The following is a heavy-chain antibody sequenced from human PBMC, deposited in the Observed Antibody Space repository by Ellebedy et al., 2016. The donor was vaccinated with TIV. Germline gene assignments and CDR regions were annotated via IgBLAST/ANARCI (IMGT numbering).Heavy chain of an antibody. CDR2: IYYTGYT. D-gene: IGHD6-19*01. CDR1: GGSPTSSSYY. J-gene: IGHJ4*02. V-gene: IGHV4-39*01. CDR3: ARSGIAVAGLADY. Sequence: MPGGSLRLSCSVSGGSPTSSSYYWAWIRQHQGMGLEWIGSIYYTGYTYYNPSLKSRGTISVDTSKDQFSLKLTSVTAADTAVYYCARSGIAVAGLADYWGQGILVTVSS.